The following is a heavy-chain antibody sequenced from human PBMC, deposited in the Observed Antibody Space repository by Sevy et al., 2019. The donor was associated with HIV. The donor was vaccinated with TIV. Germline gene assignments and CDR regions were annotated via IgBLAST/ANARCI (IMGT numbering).Heavy chain of an antibody. V-gene: IGHV3-11*01. D-gene: IGHD4-17*01. CDR1: GFTFSDYY. CDR3: ASTHGGDYGGGNSLYGMVAFDI. J-gene: IGHJ3*02. CDR2: ISSSGSTI. Sequence: GGSLRLSCAASGFTFSDYYMSWIRQAPGKGLEWVSYISSSGSTIYYADSVKGRFTISRDNAKNSLYLQMNSLRAEDTAVYYCASTHGGDYGGGNSLYGMVAFDIWGQGTMVTVSS.